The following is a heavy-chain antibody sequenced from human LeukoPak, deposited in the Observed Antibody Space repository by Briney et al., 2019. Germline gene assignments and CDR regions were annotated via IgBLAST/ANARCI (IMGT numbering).Heavy chain of an antibody. CDR1: GTSFSGSY. V-gene: IGHV4-59*01. CDR3: ARVLPWGQWLAQRENGYYFDY. Sequence: SETLSLTCAVFGTSFSGSYWSWIRQPPGKGLEWIGYIYYSGSTNYNPSLKSRVTISVDTSKNQFSLKLSSVTAADTAVYYCARVLPWGQWLAQRENGYYFDYWGQGTLVTVSS. D-gene: IGHD6-19*01. CDR2: IYYSGST. J-gene: IGHJ4*02.